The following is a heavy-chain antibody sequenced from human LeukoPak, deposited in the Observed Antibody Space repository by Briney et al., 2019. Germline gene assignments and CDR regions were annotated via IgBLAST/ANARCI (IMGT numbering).Heavy chain of an antibody. V-gene: IGHV4-34*01. D-gene: IGHD6-19*01. CDR3: ARAQWLGSFDY. CDR1: GGSFSGYH. CDR2: INHSGST. Sequence: PSETLSLTCAVYGGSFSGYHWSWIRQPPGKGLEWIGEINHSGSTNYNPSLKSRVTISVDTSKNQFSLKLSSVTAADTAAYYCARAQWLGSFDYWGQGTLVTVSS. J-gene: IGHJ4*02.